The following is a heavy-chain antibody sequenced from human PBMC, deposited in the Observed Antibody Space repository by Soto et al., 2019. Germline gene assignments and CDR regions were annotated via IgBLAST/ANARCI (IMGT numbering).Heavy chain of an antibody. Sequence: GESLKISCKGSGYSFTSYWIGWVRQMPGKGLEWMGIIYPGDSDTRYSPSFQGQVTISADKSISTAYLQWSSLKASDTAMYYCARLRVVPAANDAFDIWGQGTMVTVSS. CDR3: ARLRVVPAANDAFDI. CDR1: GYSFTSYW. J-gene: IGHJ3*02. CDR2: IYPGDSDT. V-gene: IGHV5-51*01. D-gene: IGHD2-2*01.